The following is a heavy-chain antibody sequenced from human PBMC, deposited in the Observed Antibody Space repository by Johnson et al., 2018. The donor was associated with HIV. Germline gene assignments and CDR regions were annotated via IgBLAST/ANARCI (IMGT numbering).Heavy chain of an antibody. D-gene: IGHD3-3*01. V-gene: IGHV3-9*01. CDR3: AKDWRITYYNFWSGFFFDAFEI. J-gene: IGHJ3*02. CDR1: GFTFDDYA. CDR2: ISWNSGSI. Sequence: VQLVESGGGLVQPGRSLSLSCAASGFTFDDYAMHWVRQAPGKGLEWVSGISWNSGSIGYADSVKGRFTISRDNAKNSLYLQMNGLRAEDTALYYCAKDWRITYYNFWSGFFFDAFEIWGQGTMVTVSS.